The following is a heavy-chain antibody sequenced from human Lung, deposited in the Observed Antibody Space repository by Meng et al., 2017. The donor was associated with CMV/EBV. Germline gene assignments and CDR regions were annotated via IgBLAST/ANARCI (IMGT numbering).Heavy chain of an antibody. V-gene: IGHV1-2*02. CDR2: INPNSGGT. CDR1: GYTFTGYY. D-gene: IGHD3-10*01. J-gene: IGHJ4*02. CDR3: ARAGYYYGSGSCDY. Sequence: ASXXVSXKASGYTFTGYYMHWVRQAPGQGLEWMGWINPNSGGTNYAQKFQGRVTMTRDTSISTAYMELSRLRSDDTAVYYCARAGYYYGSGSCDYWGQGTXVT.